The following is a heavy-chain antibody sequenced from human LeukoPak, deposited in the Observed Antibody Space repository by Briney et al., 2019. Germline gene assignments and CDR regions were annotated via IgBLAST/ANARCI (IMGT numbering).Heavy chain of an antibody. D-gene: IGHD1-26*01. CDR3: ARAYSETYGLGYYYMDV. J-gene: IGHJ6*03. Sequence: GGSLRLSCAASGFTFSSYWMSWVRQAPGKGLEWVSTISCSSSYIYYADSVKGRFTISRDNAKNSLYLQMNSLRAEDTAVYYCARAYSETYGLGYYYMDVWGKGTTVTISS. CDR1: GFTFSSYW. V-gene: IGHV3-21*01. CDR2: ISCSSSYI.